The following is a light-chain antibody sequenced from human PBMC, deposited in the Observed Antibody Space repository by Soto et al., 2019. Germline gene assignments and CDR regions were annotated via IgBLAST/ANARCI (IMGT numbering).Light chain of an antibody. V-gene: IGKV2-28*01. CDR1: QSLLQSNGNIY. CDR2: WAS. Sequence: DIVMTQSPLSLHVTPGEPASISCRSSQSLLQSNGNIYLGWYLQKPGQSPKLLIYWASTRESGVPDRFSGSGSGTDFTLTISSLQAEDVAVYYCQPHYSAPITFGQGTRLDIK. CDR3: QPHYSAPIT. J-gene: IGKJ5*01.